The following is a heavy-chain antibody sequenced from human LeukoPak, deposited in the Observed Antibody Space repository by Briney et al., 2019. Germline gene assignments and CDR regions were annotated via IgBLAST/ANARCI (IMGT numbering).Heavy chain of an antibody. Sequence: SQTLSLTCTVSGGSISSGGYYWSWIRQHPGKGLEWIGYIYYSGSTNYNPSLKSRATISVDTSKNQFSLKLSSVTAADTAVYYCARNPGGSSWVFDYWGQGTLVTVSS. CDR1: GGSISSGGYY. CDR2: IYYSGST. D-gene: IGHD6-13*01. V-gene: IGHV4-31*03. CDR3: ARNPGGSSWVFDY. J-gene: IGHJ4*02.